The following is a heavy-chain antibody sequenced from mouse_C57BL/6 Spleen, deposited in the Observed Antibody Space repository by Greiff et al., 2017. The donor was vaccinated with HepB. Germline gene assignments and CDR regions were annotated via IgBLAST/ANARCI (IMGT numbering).Heavy chain of an antibody. D-gene: IGHD1-1*01. J-gene: IGHJ4*01. V-gene: IGHV1-72*01. CDR2: IDPNSGGT. Sequence: QVQLQQPGAELVKPGASVKLSCKASGYTFTSYWMHWVKQRPGRGLEWIGRIDPNSGGTKYNEKFKSKATLTVDKPSSTAYMQLSSLTSEDSAFYYCAKAGYGSSFYYYAMDYWGQGTSVTVSS. CDR3: AKAGYGSSFYYYAMDY. CDR1: GYTFTSYW.